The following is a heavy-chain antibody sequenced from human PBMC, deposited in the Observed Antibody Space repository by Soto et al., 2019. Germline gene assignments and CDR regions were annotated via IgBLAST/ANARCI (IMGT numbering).Heavy chain of an antibody. Sequence: GESLKISCKGSGYSFTSYWIGWVRQMPGKGLEWMGIIYPGDSDTRYNPSFQGQVTISADKSISTAYLQWSSLKASDTAMYYCARRGAGQQYYYYYGMDVWGQGTTVTVSS. CDR1: GYSFTSYW. CDR3: ARRGAGQQYYYYYGMDV. D-gene: IGHD6-13*01. J-gene: IGHJ6*02. CDR2: IYPGDSDT. V-gene: IGHV5-51*01.